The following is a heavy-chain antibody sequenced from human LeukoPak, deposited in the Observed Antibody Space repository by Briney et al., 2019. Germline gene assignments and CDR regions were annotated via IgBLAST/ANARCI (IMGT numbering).Heavy chain of an antibody. Sequence: ASVKVSCKASGSTFSGYYMHWVRQAPGQGLEWMGWTNPNSGVTSYAQKFQGRVTMTRDTSISTAYMEVTRLRSDDTAMYYCARQIGIAAAGGFDYWGQGTLVTVSS. CDR1: GSTFSGYY. CDR3: ARQIGIAAAGGFDY. J-gene: IGHJ4*02. CDR2: TNPNSGVT. D-gene: IGHD6-13*01. V-gene: IGHV1-2*02.